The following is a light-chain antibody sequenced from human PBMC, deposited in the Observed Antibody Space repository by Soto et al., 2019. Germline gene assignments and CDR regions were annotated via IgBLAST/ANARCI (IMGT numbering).Light chain of an antibody. V-gene: IGKV3-11*01. J-gene: IGKJ3*01. CDR2: GAS. CDR1: QSVSNNY. CDR3: QQRSNWPRFT. Sequence: EILLTQSPGTLSLSLGERSTLXXRASQSVSNNYLAWYQQKPGQATRLXXYGASNRATGVPGRFSGSGSGTDFTLTISSLEPEDFAVYYCQQRSNWPRFTFGPGTKVDIK.